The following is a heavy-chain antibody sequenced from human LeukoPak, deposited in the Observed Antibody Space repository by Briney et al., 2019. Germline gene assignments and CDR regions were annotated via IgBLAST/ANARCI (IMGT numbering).Heavy chain of an antibody. D-gene: IGHD2-2*01. J-gene: IGHJ1*01. CDR3: TREVPAPRHGYFQH. CDR2: IRSKAYGGTT. V-gene: IGHV3-49*03. Sequence: PGGSLRLSCTASGFTFGDYAMSWFRQAPGKGLEWVGFIRSKAYGGTTEYAASVKGRFTISRDDSKSIAYLQMNSLKTEDTAVYYCTREVPAPRHGYFQHWGQGTLVTVSS. CDR1: GFTFGDYA.